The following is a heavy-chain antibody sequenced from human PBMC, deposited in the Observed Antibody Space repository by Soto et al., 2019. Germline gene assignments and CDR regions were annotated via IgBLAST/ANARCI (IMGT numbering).Heavy chain of an antibody. D-gene: IGHD5-12*01. CDR3: AKDIMRLVATIYIFDY. J-gene: IGHJ4*02. CDR1: GFTFDDYA. Sequence: GGSLRLSCAASGFTFDDYAMHWVRQAPGKGLEWVSGISWNSGSIGYADSVKGRFTISRDNAKNSLYLQMNSLRAEDTALYYCAKDIMRLVATIYIFDYWGQGTLVTVSS. V-gene: IGHV3-9*01. CDR2: ISWNSGSI.